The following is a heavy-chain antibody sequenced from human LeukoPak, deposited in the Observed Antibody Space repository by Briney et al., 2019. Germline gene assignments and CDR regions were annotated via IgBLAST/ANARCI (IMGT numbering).Heavy chain of an antibody. CDR1: GFTFSSYW. V-gene: IGHV3-74*01. D-gene: IGHD6-19*01. CDR3: ARDLGSSGWYGVFDI. Sequence: GGSLRLSYAASGFTFSSYWMHWVRQAPGKGLVWVSRINSDGSSTSYADSVKGRFTISRDNAKNTLYLQMNSLRAEDTAVYYCARDLGSSGWYGVFDIWGQGTMVTVSS. J-gene: IGHJ3*02. CDR2: INSDGSST.